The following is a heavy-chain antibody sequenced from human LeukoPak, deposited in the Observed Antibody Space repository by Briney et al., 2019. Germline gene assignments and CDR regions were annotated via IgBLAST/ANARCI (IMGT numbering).Heavy chain of an antibody. D-gene: IGHD1-26*01. Sequence: KTSETLSLTCAVSGGSISTYYWSWIRQPPGKGLEWIGYIHYSGSSNYNPSLKSRVTMSVDTSKNQFSLKLSSVTAADTAVYYCARLGRGEWELYSYDYWGQGTLVTVSS. J-gene: IGHJ4*02. V-gene: IGHV4-59*12. CDR3: ARLGRGEWELYSYDY. CDR1: GGSISTYY. CDR2: IHYSGSS.